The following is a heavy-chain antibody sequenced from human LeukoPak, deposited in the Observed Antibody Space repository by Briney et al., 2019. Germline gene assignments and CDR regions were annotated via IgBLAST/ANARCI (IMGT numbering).Heavy chain of an antibody. J-gene: IGHJ6*02. V-gene: IGHV1-18*01. Sequence: GASVKVSCKASGYTFTSYGISWVRQAPGQGLEWMGWISAYNGNTNYAQKLQGRVTMTTDTSTSTAYMGLRSLRSDDTAVYYCARVGLAVAGTQNYYYGMDVWGQGTTVTVSS. CDR3: ARVGLAVAGTQNYYYGMDV. D-gene: IGHD6-19*01. CDR1: GYTFTSYG. CDR2: ISAYNGNT.